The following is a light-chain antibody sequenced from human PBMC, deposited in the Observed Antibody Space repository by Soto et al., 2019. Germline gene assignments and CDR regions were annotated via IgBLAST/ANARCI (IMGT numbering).Light chain of an antibody. CDR3: HQYNSYAT. V-gene: IGKV1-5*01. J-gene: IGKJ2*01. Sequence: DIQMTQSTSTLSASIGDRVIITCRSSQSIDSSLAWYQQKPRKGPKLLLYDASTLESGVPSRFSGSGLGTEFAIPIIRLQPDGVAIHYCHQYNSYATFGQGTKLVI. CDR1: QSIDSS. CDR2: DAS.